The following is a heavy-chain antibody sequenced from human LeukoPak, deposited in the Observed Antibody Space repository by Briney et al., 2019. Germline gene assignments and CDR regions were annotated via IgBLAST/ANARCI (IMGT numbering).Heavy chain of an antibody. V-gene: IGHV1-2*02. D-gene: IGHD2-2*01. CDR1: GYTFTGYY. J-gene: IGHJ4*02. Sequence: GASVKVSCKASGYTFTGYYMHWVRQAPGQGLERMGWINPNSGGTNYAQKFQGRVTMTRDTSISTAYMELRSLRSDDTAVYYCARGISVVPAATHYFDYWGQGTLVTVSS. CDR3: ARGISVVPAATHYFDY. CDR2: INPNSGGT.